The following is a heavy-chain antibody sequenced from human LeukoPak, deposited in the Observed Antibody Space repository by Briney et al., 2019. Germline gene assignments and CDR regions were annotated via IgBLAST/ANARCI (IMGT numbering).Heavy chain of an antibody. CDR3: ARPALVVTTGHPFDY. CDR1: GGSISSSSYY. D-gene: IGHD2-2*01. J-gene: IGHJ4*02. V-gene: IGHV4-39*01. Sequence: SETLSLTCTVSGGSISSSSYYWGWIRQPPGKGLEWIGSIYYSGSTYYNPSLKSRVTISVDTSKNQFSLKLSSVTAADTAVYYCARPALVVTTGHPFDYWGQGTLVTVSP. CDR2: IYYSGST.